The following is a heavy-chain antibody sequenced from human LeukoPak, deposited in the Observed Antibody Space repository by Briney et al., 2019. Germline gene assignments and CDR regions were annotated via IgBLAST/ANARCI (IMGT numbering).Heavy chain of an antibody. CDR2: ISSSGSTI. CDR3: ARANTAVAGRGLDY. D-gene: IGHD6-19*01. J-gene: IGHJ4*02. Sequence: PGGSLRLSCAASGFTFSSYEMIWVRQAPGKGLEWISYISSSGSTIYSADSVKGRFTISRDNAKNSLYLQMNSLRTEDTAVYYCARANTAVAGRGLDYWGQGTLVTVSS. V-gene: IGHV3-48*03. CDR1: GFTFSSYE.